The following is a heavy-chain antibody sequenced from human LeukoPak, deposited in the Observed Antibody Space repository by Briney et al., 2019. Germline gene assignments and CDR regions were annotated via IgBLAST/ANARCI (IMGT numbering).Heavy chain of an antibody. CDR3: ARGSTYYDSSGQVPFDY. CDR1: GFTFSTYS. CDR2: ISSSSSTI. V-gene: IGHV3-48*01. J-gene: IGHJ4*02. D-gene: IGHD3-22*01. Sequence: GGSLRLPCAASGFTFSTYSMNWVRQAPGKGLEWVSYISSSSSTIYYADSVKGRFTISRDNAKNSLYLQMNSLRAEDTAVYYCARGSTYYDSSGQVPFDYWGQGTLVTVSS.